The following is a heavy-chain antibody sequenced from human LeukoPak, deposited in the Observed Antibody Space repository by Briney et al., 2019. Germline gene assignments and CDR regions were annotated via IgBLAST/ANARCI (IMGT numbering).Heavy chain of an antibody. D-gene: IGHD6-19*01. Sequence: PSETLSLTCTVSGGSISSGGYYWSWIRQHPGKGLEWIGYIYYSGSTYYNPSLKSRVTISVDTSKNQFSLKLSSVTAADTAVYYCARENAKQWLVHPGNYGMDVWGQGTTVTVSS. CDR2: IYYSGST. CDR3: ARENAKQWLVHPGNYGMDV. CDR1: GGSISSGGYY. V-gene: IGHV4-31*03. J-gene: IGHJ6*02.